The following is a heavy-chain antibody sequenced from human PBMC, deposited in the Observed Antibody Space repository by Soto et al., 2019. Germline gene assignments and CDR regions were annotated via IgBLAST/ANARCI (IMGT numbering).Heavy chain of an antibody. CDR2: IIPIFGTA. Sequence: SVKVSCKASGGTFSNYAISWVRQAPGQGLEWMGGIIPIFGTANYAQKFQGRVTITADKSTSTAYMELSSLRSEDTAVYYCAASYSSGWKLFDYWGQGTLVTVSA. V-gene: IGHV1-69*06. J-gene: IGHJ4*02. CDR3: AASYSSGWKLFDY. CDR1: GGTFSNYA. D-gene: IGHD6-19*01.